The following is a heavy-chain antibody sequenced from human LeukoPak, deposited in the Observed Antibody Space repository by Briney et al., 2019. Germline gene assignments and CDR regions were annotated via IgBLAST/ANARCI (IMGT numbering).Heavy chain of an antibody. D-gene: IGHD1-14*01. CDR3: ARGTSAFDI. V-gene: IGHV3-21*01. Sequence: GGSLRLSCAASGFTFSSYNMNWVRQAPGKGLEWVSSISGSSNYIYYTDSVKGRFTISRDYATNSLFLQMTSLRAEDTAVYYCARGTSAFDIWGQGTMVTVSS. J-gene: IGHJ3*02. CDR2: ISGSSNYI. CDR1: GFTFSSYN.